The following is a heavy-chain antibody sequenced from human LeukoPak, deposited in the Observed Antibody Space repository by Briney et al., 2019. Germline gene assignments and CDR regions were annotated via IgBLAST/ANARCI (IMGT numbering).Heavy chain of an antibody. CDR1: EFSVGSNY. Sequence: GGSLRLSCAASEFSVGSNYMTWVRHAPGKGLEWVSLIYSGGSTYYADSVKGRFTISRDNSKNTLYLQMNSLRAEDTAVYYCARTERGRSLNCSGGSCSLSVHYYYMDVWGKGTTVTISS. D-gene: IGHD2-15*01. J-gene: IGHJ6*03. CDR2: IYSGGST. CDR3: ARTERGRSLNCSGGSCSLSVHYYYMDV. V-gene: IGHV3-66*01.